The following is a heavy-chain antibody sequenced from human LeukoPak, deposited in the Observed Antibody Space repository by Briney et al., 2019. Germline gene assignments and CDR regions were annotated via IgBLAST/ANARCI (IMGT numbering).Heavy chain of an antibody. CDR2: ISGSGGFT. D-gene: IGHD3-10*01. CDR1: AVTFSNYG. CDR3: AKEEWLRFGAMYLDY. Sequence: GGSLRLSCAASAVTFSNYGIKCVRQAPGKGLEWVSGISGSGGFTYYADSVKGRFTISRDNSNNTLSLQMNSLRAENTAIYYGAKEEWLRFGAMYLDYWGQGTLVTVSS. J-gene: IGHJ4*02. V-gene: IGHV3-23*01.